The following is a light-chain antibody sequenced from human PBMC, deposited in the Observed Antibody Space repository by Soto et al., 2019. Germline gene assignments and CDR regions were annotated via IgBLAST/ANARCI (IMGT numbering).Light chain of an antibody. CDR3: QQDGSSTSPQT. J-gene: IGKJ1*01. CDR1: QIVSSHY. CDR2: GAS. Sequence: VLTQSPFTLSLSPGESPALPCRALQIVSSHYLASDQHKPGWPPRFLICGASSTATCVPDKSSACGPGTDLTLTISKLEPEDYAGCYCQQDGSSTSPQTSGQGTKVDIK. V-gene: IGKV3-20*01.